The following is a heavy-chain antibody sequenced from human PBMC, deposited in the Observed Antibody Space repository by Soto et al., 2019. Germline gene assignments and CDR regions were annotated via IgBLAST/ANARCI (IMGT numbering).Heavy chain of an antibody. Sequence: SVTVSSKASGYTFPGYYMHWVRQAPGQGLEWMGWINPNSGGTNYAQKFQGRVTMTRDTSISTAYMELSRLRSDDTAVYYCARDYYDSSGYYVFDYWGQGTLVTVSS. CDR3: ARDYYDSSGYYVFDY. CDR1: GYTFPGYY. V-gene: IGHV1-2*02. D-gene: IGHD3-22*01. CDR2: INPNSGGT. J-gene: IGHJ4*02.